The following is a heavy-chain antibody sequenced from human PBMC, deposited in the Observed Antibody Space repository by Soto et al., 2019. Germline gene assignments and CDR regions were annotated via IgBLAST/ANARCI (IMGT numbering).Heavy chain of an antibody. Sequence: QVQLVESGGGLVKPGGSLRLSCAASGFTFSDYYMSWIRQAPGKGLEWVSYISSSSSYTNYADSVKGRFTISRDNAKNSLYLQMNSLRAEDTAVYYCAIDVGLHSGYDYYYYGMDVWGQGTTVTVSS. J-gene: IGHJ6*02. CDR2: ISSSSSYT. V-gene: IGHV3-11*06. CDR3: AIDVGLHSGYDYYYYGMDV. CDR1: GFTFSDYY. D-gene: IGHD5-12*01.